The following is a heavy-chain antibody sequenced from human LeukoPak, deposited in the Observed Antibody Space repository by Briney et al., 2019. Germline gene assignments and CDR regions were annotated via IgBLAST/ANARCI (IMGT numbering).Heavy chain of an antibody. CDR1: GFTVSTNY. CDR3: ARESNSGYYLSY. J-gene: IGHJ4*02. D-gene: IGHD3-22*01. V-gene: IGHV3-66*01. Sequence: GSLRLSCAASGFTVSTNYMSWVRQAPGKGLEWVSVIYSGGRTYYADSVKGRFTISRDNSKDTLYLQMNSLRAEDTAVYYCARESNSGYYLSYWGQGTLVTVYS. CDR2: IYSGGRT.